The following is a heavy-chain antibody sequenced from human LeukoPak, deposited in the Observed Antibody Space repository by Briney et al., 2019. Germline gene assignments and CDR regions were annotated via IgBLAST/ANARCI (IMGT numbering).Heavy chain of an antibody. CDR3: AKGGPSSTGQLILYYYYYYMDV. CDR1: GFTFSSYA. CDR2: ISGSGGRT. D-gene: IGHD2-2*01. Sequence: GGSLRLSCVAYGFTFSSYAMSWVRQAPGKGLEWVSAISGSGGRTYYADSVKGRFTISRDNSKNTPYLQMNSLRAEDTAVYYCAKGGPSSTGQLILYYYYYYMDVWGKGTTVTVSS. J-gene: IGHJ6*03. V-gene: IGHV3-23*01.